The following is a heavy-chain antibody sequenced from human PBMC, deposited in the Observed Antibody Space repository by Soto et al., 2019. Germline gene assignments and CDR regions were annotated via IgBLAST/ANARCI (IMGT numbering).Heavy chain of an antibody. D-gene: IGHD6-6*01. J-gene: IGHJ4*02. CDR1: GFTFSSYG. CDR3: AKDRGSSAEVDY. V-gene: IGHV3-30*18. CDR2: ISYDGSNK. Sequence: QVQLVESGGGVVQPRRSLRLSCAASGFTFSSYGMHWVRQAPGKGLEWVAVISYDGSNKYYADSVKGRFTISRDNSKNTLYLQMNSLRAEDTAVYYCAKDRGSSAEVDYWGQGTLVTVSS.